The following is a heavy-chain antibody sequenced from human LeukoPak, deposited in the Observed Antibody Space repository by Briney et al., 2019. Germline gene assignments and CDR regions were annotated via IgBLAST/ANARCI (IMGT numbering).Heavy chain of an antibody. CDR1: GFTFDDYT. V-gene: IGHV3-20*04. CDR2: INWNGGYI. D-gene: IGHD3-9*01. J-gene: IGHJ6*03. CDR3: VRGSYYDSFYHYYMDV. Sequence: GGSLRLSCAASGFTFDDYTMNWVRQSPEKGLEWVSVINWNGGYIGYADSVKGRFTISRDNAKNSLYLALNSLRAEDTALYYCVRGSYYDSFYHYYMDVWGKGTTVTVSS.